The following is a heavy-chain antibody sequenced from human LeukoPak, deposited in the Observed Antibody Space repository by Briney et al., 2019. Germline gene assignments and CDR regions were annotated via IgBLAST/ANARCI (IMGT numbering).Heavy chain of an antibody. Sequence: PGGSLRLSCAASGFTFDDYAMHWVRQAPGKGLEWVSGINWNSGNIGYADSVKGRFTISRDNAKNSLYLQMNSLRAEDMALYYCAKGGSSSWVPSGFDYWGQGTLVTVSS. CDR2: INWNSGNI. D-gene: IGHD6-13*01. J-gene: IGHJ4*02. CDR1: GFTFDDYA. CDR3: AKGGSSSWVPSGFDY. V-gene: IGHV3-9*03.